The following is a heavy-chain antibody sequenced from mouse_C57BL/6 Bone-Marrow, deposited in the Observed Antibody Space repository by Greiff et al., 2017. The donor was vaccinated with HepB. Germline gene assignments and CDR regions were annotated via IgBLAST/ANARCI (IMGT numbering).Heavy chain of an antibody. CDR2: IDPEDGDT. J-gene: IGHJ3*01. D-gene: IGHD1-1*01. Sequence: VHVKQSGAELVRPGASVKLSCTASGFNIKDYYMHWVKQRPEQGLEWIGRIDPEDGDTEYAPKFQGKATMTADTSSNTAYLQLSILTSEDTAVYYCTPLLLPPFAYWGQGTLVTVSA. V-gene: IGHV14-1*01. CDR3: TPLLLPPFAY. CDR1: GFNIKDYY.